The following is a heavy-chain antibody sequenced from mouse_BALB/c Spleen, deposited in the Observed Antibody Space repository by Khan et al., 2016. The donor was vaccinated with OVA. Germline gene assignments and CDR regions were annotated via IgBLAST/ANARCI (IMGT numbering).Heavy chain of an antibody. D-gene: IGHD2-1*01. V-gene: IGHV1-5*01. CDR2: IYPGNSDT. J-gene: IGHJ3*01. CDR3: TDGNYVDWFAY. CDR1: GYSFTSYW. Sequence: EVQLVESGTVLARPGASVKMSCKASGYSFTSYWMHWVKQRPGQGLEWIGAIYPGNSDTSYNQKFKGKAKLTAVTSASTAYMELSSLTNEDSAVYYCTDGNYVDWFAYWGQGTLVTVSA.